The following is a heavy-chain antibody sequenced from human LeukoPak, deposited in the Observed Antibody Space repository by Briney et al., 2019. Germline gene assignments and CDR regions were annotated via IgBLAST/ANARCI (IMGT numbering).Heavy chain of an antibody. V-gene: IGHV4-39*07. J-gene: IGHJ5*02. CDR2: IYYSGST. D-gene: IGHD1-14*01. CDR3: ARVARKFLNWFER. CDR1: GGSIISSSYY. Sequence: SQTLSLTCTVSGGSIISSSYYWGWLRQPPGKGLEWIGSIYYSGSTYYNPSLKSLVTISVDTSKNQFSLKLSSVTAAGTAVYYCARVARKFLNWFERWGQGTLVTVSS.